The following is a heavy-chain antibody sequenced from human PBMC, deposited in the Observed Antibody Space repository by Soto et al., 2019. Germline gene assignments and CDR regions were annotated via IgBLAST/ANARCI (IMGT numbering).Heavy chain of an antibody. CDR3: ARALFGGGPGANWFDP. J-gene: IGHJ5*02. CDR1: GFTFSSYA. Sequence: HPGGSLRLSCAASGFTFSSYAMHWVRQAPGKELEWVAVISYDGSNKYYADSVKGRFTISRDNSKNTLYLQMNSLRAEDTAVYYCARALFGGGPGANWFDPWGQGTLVTVSS. CDR2: ISYDGSNK. D-gene: IGHD3-16*01. V-gene: IGHV3-30-3*01.